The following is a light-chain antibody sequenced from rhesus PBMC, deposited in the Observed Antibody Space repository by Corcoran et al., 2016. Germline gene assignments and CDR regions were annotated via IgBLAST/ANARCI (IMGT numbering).Light chain of an antibody. CDR1: QSVSSY. Sequence: EIVMTQSPATLSLSPGERATLSCRASQSVSSYVAWYQQKPEQATSLLIYGASSRATGIPHRFSGSVSGTYFTLTISSLEPEDFAVYYCQQYSNWPHSFGQGTKVELK. CDR3: QQYSNWPHS. CDR2: GAS. J-gene: IGKJ2*01. V-gene: IGKV3S9*01.